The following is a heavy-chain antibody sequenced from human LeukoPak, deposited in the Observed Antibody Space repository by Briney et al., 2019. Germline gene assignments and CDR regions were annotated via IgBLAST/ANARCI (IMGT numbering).Heavy chain of an antibody. D-gene: IGHD4-23*01. J-gene: IGHJ4*02. CDR2: IYSCGTT. V-gene: IGHV3-53*01. CDR1: GFTVSSIY. Sequence: GGSLRLSCAASGFTVSSIYMNWVRQAPGKGLEWVSLIYSCGTTYYADSVKGRFTISRDNSKNTLYLQMNSLRAEDTAVDYCARRGDGGRSFDYWGQGTLVTVSS. CDR3: ARRGDGGRSFDY.